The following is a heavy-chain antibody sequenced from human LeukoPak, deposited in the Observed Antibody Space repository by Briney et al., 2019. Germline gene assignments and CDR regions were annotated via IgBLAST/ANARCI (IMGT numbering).Heavy chain of an antibody. V-gene: IGHV4-31*03. D-gene: IGHD3-10*01. J-gene: IGHJ4*02. CDR2: IYYSGST. CDR3: ARDGSGNSNYFDF. CDR1: GGSISSGGYY. Sequence: SETLSLTCTVSGGSISSGGYYWSWIRQHPGKGLEWIGYIYYSGSTYYNPSLKSRVTISVDTSKNQFSLKLSSVTAADTAVYYCARDGSGNSNYFDFWGQGTLVTVSS.